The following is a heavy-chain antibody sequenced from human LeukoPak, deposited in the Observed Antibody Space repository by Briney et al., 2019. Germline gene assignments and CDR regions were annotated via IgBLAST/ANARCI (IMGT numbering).Heavy chain of an antibody. CDR3: ARRPPPSPYGDYFDY. CDR2: IYYSGST. D-gene: IGHD4-17*01. CDR1: GGSISRSSYY. Sequence: SETLPLTCTVSGGSISRSSYYWGWIRQPPGKGLEWIGGIYYSGSTYYNPSLKSRVTISVDTSKNQFSLKLSSVTAADTAVSYCARRPPPSPYGDYFDYWGQGTLVTLSS. J-gene: IGHJ4*02. V-gene: IGHV4-39*01.